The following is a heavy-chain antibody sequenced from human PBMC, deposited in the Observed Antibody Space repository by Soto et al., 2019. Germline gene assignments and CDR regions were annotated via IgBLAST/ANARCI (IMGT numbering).Heavy chain of an antibody. CDR2: ISGYNGNT. V-gene: IGHV1-18*01. D-gene: IGHD2-15*01. Sequence: QVQLVQSGAEVKKPGASVKVSCKTSGYTFTTYGVSWVRQAPGLGLERMGWISGYNGNTNSAPKFQGRVSMTTDTSTTTAYMELRSLRSDDTAVYYCASYKRAYCSGDNCEHYFDYLGQGTLVTVSS. CDR1: GYTFTTYG. CDR3: ASYKRAYCSGDNCEHYFDY. J-gene: IGHJ4*02.